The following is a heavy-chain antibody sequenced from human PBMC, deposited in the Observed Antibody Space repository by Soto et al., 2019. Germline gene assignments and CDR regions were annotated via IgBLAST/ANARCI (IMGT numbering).Heavy chain of an antibody. D-gene: IGHD3-22*01. CDR1: GITDRINY. CDR3: ARDRYSSGYLFDAFDV. CDR2: IYSGGST. J-gene: IGHJ3*01. V-gene: IGHV3-53*01. Sequence: GSLRLSCAASGITDRINYMSWVRQAPGKGLEWVSGIYSGGSTFYGDSVKGRFTISRDSSKNTLYLQMNNLRAEDTAVYYCARDRYSSGYLFDAFDV.